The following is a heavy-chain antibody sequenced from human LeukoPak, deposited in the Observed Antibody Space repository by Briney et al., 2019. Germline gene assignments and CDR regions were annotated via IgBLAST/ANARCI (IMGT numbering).Heavy chain of an antibody. Sequence: GGSLRLSCAASGFTFSNYWMHWVRQTPGKGLVWVANIETDGTTIHYADSVKGRFTISRDNAENTVYLQMNSLRAEDTGVYHCAREYNSGLDYWGQGTLVTVSS. J-gene: IGHJ4*02. CDR1: GFTFSNYW. CDR3: AREYNSGLDY. CDR2: IETDGTTI. V-gene: IGHV3-74*01. D-gene: IGHD2/OR15-2a*01.